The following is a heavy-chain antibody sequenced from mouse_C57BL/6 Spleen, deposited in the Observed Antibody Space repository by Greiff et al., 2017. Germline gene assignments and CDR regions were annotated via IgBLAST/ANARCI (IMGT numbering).Heavy chain of an antibody. V-gene: IGHV1-42*01. CDR2: INPSTGGT. D-gene: IGHD1-1*01. J-gene: IGHJ3*01. CDR3: ARDRDYGSSFFAY. Sequence: VHVKQSGPELVKPGASVKISCKASGYSFTGYYMNWVKQSPEKSLEWIGEINPSTGGTTYNQKFKAKATLTVDKSSSTAYMQLKSLTSEDSAVYYCARDRDYGSSFFAYWGQGTLVTVSA. CDR1: GYSFTGYY.